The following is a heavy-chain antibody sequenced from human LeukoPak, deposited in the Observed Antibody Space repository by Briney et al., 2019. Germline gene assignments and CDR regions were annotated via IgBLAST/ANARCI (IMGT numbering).Heavy chain of an antibody. CDR2: ISPGDSEA. D-gene: IGHD2-2*01. Sequence: GESLKISCKGSGYTFTNYYIGWVRQMPGKGLEWMGIISPGDSEARYSPSFQGQVTISADKSISTAYLRWSSLKASDSAIYYCARRQGCSSTSCPPDYWGQGTLVTVSP. CDR1: GYTFTNYY. J-gene: IGHJ4*02. V-gene: IGHV5-51*01. CDR3: ARRQGCSSTSCPPDY.